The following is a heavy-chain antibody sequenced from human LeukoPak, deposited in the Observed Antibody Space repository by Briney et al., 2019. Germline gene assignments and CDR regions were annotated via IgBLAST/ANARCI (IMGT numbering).Heavy chain of an antibody. CDR1: GFTFSSYA. J-gene: IGHJ6*03. CDR3: AKTTLSPHRSSSGPRRGSLSYYYYMDV. Sequence: PGGSLRLSCAASGFTFSSYAMSWVRQAPGKGLEWVSAISGSGGSTYYADSVKGRFTISRENTLYLQMDSLRAEDTATYYCAKTTLSPHRSSSGPRRGSLSYYYYMDVWGGGTTVTVSS. CDR2: ISGSGGST. V-gene: IGHV3-23*01. D-gene: IGHD6-6*01.